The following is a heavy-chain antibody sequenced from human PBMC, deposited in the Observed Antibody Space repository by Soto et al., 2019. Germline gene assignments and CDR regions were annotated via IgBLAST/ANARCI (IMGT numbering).Heavy chain of an antibody. D-gene: IGHD6-19*01. Sequence: GGSLRLSCAASGFTVSSNYMSWVRQAPGKGLEWVSVIYSGGSTYYADSVKGRFTISRDNSKNTLYLQMNSLRAEDTAVYYCARGQSLIAVAGKYYGMDVWGKGTTVPVSS. CDR2: IYSGGST. J-gene: IGHJ6*04. V-gene: IGHV3-53*01. CDR3: ARGQSLIAVAGKYYGMDV. CDR1: GFTVSSNY.